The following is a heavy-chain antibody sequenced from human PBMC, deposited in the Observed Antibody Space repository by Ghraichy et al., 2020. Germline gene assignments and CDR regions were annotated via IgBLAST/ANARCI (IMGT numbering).Heavy chain of an antibody. CDR2: ISSSSSYI. J-gene: IGHJ6*02. V-gene: IGHV3-21*01. D-gene: IGHD3-10*01. CDR1: GFTFSSYS. Sequence: ESLNISCAASGFTFSSYSMNWVRQAPGKGLEWVSSISSSSSYIYYADSVKGRFTISRDNAKNSLYLQMNSLRAEDTAVYYCARAKPRDFYYYYYGMDVWGQGTTVTVSS. CDR3: ARAKPRDFYYYYYGMDV.